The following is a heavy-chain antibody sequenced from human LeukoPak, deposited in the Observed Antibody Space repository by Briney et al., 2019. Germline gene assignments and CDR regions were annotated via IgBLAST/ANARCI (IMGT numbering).Heavy chain of an antibody. J-gene: IGHJ4*02. CDR1: GVTFSTHG. D-gene: IGHD5/OR15-5a*01. V-gene: IGHV3-23*01. Sequence: GGSLSLSCAASGVTFSTHGINRVRLAPRMGLEWVSAIWGNGATTDYADSVKGRFTISRDNSMNMVYLQMNSLRVEDTAIYYCAKGQRPDSVYDIDYWGQGTLVTVSS. CDR3: AKGQRPDSVYDIDY. CDR2: IWGNGATT.